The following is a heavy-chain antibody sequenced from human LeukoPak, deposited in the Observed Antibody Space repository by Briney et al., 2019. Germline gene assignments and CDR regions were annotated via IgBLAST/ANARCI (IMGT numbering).Heavy chain of an antibody. Sequence: PSETLSLTCTVSGGSISSYYWSWIRQPPGKGLEWIGYIYYSGSTNYNPSLKSRVTISVDTSKNQFSLKLSSVTAADTAVYYCARSTYDTLPDHWGQGTLVTVSS. D-gene: IGHD3-22*01. CDR2: IYYSGST. V-gene: IGHV4-59*01. CDR1: GGSISSYY. J-gene: IGHJ4*02. CDR3: ARSTYDTLPDH.